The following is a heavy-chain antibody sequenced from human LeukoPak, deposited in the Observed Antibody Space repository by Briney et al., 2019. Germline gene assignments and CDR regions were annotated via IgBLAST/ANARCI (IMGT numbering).Heavy chain of an antibody. CDR2: INPSGGST. CDR1: GYTFTSYG. V-gene: IGHV1-46*01. J-gene: IGHJ5*02. Sequence: ASVKVSCKASGYTFTSYGISWVRQAPGQGLEWMGIINPSGGSTSYAQKFQGRVTMTRDTSTSTVYMELSSLRSEDTAVYYCAIDSSSWYVFDPWGQGTLVTVSS. CDR3: AIDSSSWYVFDP. D-gene: IGHD6-13*01.